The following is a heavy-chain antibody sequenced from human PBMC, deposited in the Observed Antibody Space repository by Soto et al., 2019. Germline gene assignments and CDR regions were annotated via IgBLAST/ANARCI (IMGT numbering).Heavy chain of an antibody. V-gene: IGHV5-51*01. D-gene: IGHD2-8*01. CDR1: GYSFTSYW. CDR2: IYPGDSDT. Sequence: GESLKISCKGSGYSFTSYWIGWVRQMPGKGLEWMGIIYPGDSDTRYSPSFQGQVTISADKSISTAYLQWSSLKASDTAMYYCARHVRVYPYYYYYMDVWGKGTTVTVSS. CDR3: ARHVRVYPYYYYYMDV. J-gene: IGHJ6*03.